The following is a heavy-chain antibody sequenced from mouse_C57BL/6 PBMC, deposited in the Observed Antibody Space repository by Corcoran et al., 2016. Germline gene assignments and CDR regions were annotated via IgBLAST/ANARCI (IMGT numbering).Heavy chain of an antibody. Sequence: DVQLQDSGPGLVKPSQSLSLTCSVTGYSITSGYYWNWIRQFPGNKLEWMGYISYDGSNNYNPYLKNRISITRDTSKNQFFLKLNSVTTEDTATYYCARSRNYVFAYWGQGTLVTVSA. CDR1: GYSITSGYY. CDR2: ISYDGSN. J-gene: IGHJ3*01. V-gene: IGHV3-6*01. CDR3: ARSRNYVFAY. D-gene: IGHD1-1*01.